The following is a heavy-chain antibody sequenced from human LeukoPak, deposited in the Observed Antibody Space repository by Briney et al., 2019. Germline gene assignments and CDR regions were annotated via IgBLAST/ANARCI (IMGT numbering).Heavy chain of an antibody. CDR3: AKAKVALDC. J-gene: IGHJ4*02. D-gene: IGHD2-15*01. CDR2: ISWNSGSI. V-gene: IGHV3-9*01. CDR1: GFTFDDYA. Sequence: GRSLRLSCAASGFTFDDYAMHWVRQAPGKGLEWVSGISWNSGSIGYADSVKGRFTISRDNAKNSLYLQMNSLRAEDTALYYCAKAKVALDCWGQGTLVTVSS.